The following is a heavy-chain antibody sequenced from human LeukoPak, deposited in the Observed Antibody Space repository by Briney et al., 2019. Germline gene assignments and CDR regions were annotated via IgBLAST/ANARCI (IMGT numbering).Heavy chain of an antibody. D-gene: IGHD3-9*01. CDR3: ARGKSDYDILTGYYSLYNWFDP. CDR1: GYTFTSYD. CDR2: MNPNSGNT. J-gene: IGHJ5*02. Sequence: ASVKVSCKASGYTFTSYDINWVRQATGQGLEWMGWMNPNSGNTGYAQKFQGRVTMTRNTSISTAYMELSSLRSEDTAVYYCARGKSDYDILTGYYSLYNWFDPWGQGTLVTVSS. V-gene: IGHV1-8*01.